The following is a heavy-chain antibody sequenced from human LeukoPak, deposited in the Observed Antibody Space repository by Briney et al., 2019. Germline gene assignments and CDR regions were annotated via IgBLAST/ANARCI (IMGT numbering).Heavy chain of an antibody. CDR1: GFTFGTYW. Sequence: GGSLRLSCAASGFTFGTYWMHWVRQAPGKGPVWVSRINSDGSSTTYADSVKGRFTISRDNAKSTLYLQMNSLRAEDTAVYYCARSYGMDVWGQGTTVTVSS. J-gene: IGHJ6*02. CDR3: ARSYGMDV. V-gene: IGHV3-74*01. CDR2: INSDGSST.